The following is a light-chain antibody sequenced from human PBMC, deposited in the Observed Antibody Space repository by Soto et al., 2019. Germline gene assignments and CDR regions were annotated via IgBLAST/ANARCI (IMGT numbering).Light chain of an antibody. CDR1: QSVSSN. CDR3: QQHNNLPPWT. V-gene: IGKV3-15*01. J-gene: IGKJ1*01. CDR2: GAS. Sequence: EIVMTQSPATLSVSPGERATLSCRASQSVSSNLAWYQQKPGQAPRLLMYGASTRATGIPDRFSGSGSGTEFSFPISSLQAEDFAAYYCQQHNNLPPWTFGQGNKVEIK.